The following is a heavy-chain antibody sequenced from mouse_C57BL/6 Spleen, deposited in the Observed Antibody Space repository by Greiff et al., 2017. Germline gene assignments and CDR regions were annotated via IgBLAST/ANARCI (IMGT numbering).Heavy chain of an antibody. CDR2: IHPNSGST. V-gene: IGHV1-64*01. CDR3: ASLNWDGDYFDY. J-gene: IGHJ2*01. CDR1: GYTFTSYW. Sequence: QVQLQQSGAELVKPGASVKLSCKASGYTFTSYWMHWVKQRPGQGLEWIGMIHPNSGSTNYNEKFKNKATLTVDKSSSTAYMQLSSLTSEDSAVYYCASLNWDGDYFDYWGQGTTLTVSS. D-gene: IGHD4-1*01.